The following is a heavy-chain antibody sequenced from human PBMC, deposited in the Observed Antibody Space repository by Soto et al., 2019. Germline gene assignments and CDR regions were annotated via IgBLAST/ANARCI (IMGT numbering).Heavy chain of an antibody. CDR1: RYTFTNFG. J-gene: IGHJ4*02. CDR2: ISPYNGNT. CDR3: ARDTGSHQDY. D-gene: IGHD2-15*01. V-gene: IGHV1-18*01. Sequence: QVQLVQSGAEVKKPGASVKISCKASRYTFTNFGISWVRQAPGQGLAWMGWISPYNGNTNYAQKLQGRVTMTTDTSTSTAYMELRSLRSDDTAVYYCARDTGSHQDYWGQGTLVTVSS.